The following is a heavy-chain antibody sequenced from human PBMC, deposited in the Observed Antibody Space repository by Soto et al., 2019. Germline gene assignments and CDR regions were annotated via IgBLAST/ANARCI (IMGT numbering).Heavy chain of an antibody. Sequence: GGSLRLSCAASGFTVSSNYMSWVRQAPGKGLEWVSVIYSGGSTYYADSVKGRFTISRDNSKNTLYLQMNSLRAEDTAVYYCARDTTYYYDSSGSALTHWGQGTLVTVSS. D-gene: IGHD3-22*01. CDR3: ARDTTYYYDSSGSALTH. CDR1: GFTVSSNY. CDR2: IYSGGST. J-gene: IGHJ4*02. V-gene: IGHV3-66*01.